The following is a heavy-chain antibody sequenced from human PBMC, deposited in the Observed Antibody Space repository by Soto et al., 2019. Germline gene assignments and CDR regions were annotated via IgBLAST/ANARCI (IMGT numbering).Heavy chain of an antibody. V-gene: IGHV3-23*01. Sequence: HPGGSLRLSCAASGFTFSSYAMSWVRQAPGKGLEWVSAISGSGGSTYYADSVKGRFTISRDNSKNTLYLQMNSLRAEDTAVYYCALEVVMVMDYYYGMDVWGQGTTVTVSS. CDR3: ALEVVMVMDYYYGMDV. CDR1: GFTFSSYA. J-gene: IGHJ6*02. CDR2: ISGSGGST. D-gene: IGHD3-22*01.